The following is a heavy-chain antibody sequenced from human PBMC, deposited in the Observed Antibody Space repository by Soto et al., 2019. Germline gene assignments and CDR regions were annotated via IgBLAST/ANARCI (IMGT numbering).Heavy chain of an antibody. V-gene: IGHV3-30-3*01. CDR1: GFTFSSYP. CDR2: ISFDGNNK. D-gene: IGHD6-25*01. J-gene: IGHJ4*02. Sequence: ESGGGVVQPGRSLRLSCAASGFTFSSYPIHWVRQAPGKGLEWVAVISFDGNNKYYGDSVKGRFTISRDNSKNTLYLQMNSLRPEDTAVYYCARAQRRFLNDALDYWGQGTLVSVSS. CDR3: ARAQRRFLNDALDY.